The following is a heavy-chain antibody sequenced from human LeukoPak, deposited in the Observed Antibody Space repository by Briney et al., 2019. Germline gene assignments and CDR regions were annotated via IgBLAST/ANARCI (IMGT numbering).Heavy chain of an antibody. CDR2: FYSGGST. CDR3: ARAESGYSYGYIYYYGMDV. CDR1: GFTVSSNY. Sequence: GGSLRLSCAASGFTVSSNYMSWVRQAPGKGLEWVSVFYSGGSTYYADSVKGRFTISRDNSKNTLYLQMNSLRAEDTAVYYCARAESGYSYGYIYYYGMDVWGQGTTVTVSS. J-gene: IGHJ6*02. V-gene: IGHV3-53*01. D-gene: IGHD5-18*01.